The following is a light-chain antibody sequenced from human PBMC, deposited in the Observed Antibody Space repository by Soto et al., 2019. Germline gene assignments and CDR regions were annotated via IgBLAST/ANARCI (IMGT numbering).Light chain of an antibody. V-gene: IGLV2-14*01. CDR1: SSDVGGYNF. CDR2: EVS. Sequence: QSALTQPASVSGSLGQSITISCTGTSSDVGGYNFVSRYQQHPGKAPKLLIYEVSNRPSGVSNRFSGSKSGNTASLTISGLQAADEADYYCSSYTSTTTLVFGTGTKLTVL. CDR3: SSYTSTTTLV. J-gene: IGLJ1*01.